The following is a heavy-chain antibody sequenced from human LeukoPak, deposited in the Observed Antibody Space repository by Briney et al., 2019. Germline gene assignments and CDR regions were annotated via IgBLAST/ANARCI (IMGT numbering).Heavy chain of an antibody. CDR3: AKDMFFSQNQGVAGLDF. CDR1: GFTFSSYS. V-gene: IGHV3-48*01. Sequence: PGGSLRLSCAASGFTFSSYSMNWVRQAPGKGLEWVSYISSSSSTIYYADSVKGRFTISRDNAKNSLYLQMNSLRAEDTALYYCAKDMFFSQNQGVAGLDFLGQGALVTVSS. CDR2: ISSSSSTI. J-gene: IGHJ4*02. D-gene: IGHD6-19*01.